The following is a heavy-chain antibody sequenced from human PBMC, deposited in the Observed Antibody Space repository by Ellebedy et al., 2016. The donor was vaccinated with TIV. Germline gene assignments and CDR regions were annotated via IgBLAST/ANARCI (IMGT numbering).Heavy chain of an antibody. J-gene: IGHJ6*02. CDR3: ARERMVRGVTYSAYHGMDV. Sequence: GGSLRLXXAASGFTFSSFWMHWVRQAPGKGLEWVANIKQDGSEKYYVDSVKGRFTISRDNAKNSLYLQMNSLRAEDTAVYYCARERMVRGVTYSAYHGMDVWGQGTTVTVSS. CDR1: GFTFSSFW. CDR2: IKQDGSEK. V-gene: IGHV3-7*01. D-gene: IGHD3-10*01.